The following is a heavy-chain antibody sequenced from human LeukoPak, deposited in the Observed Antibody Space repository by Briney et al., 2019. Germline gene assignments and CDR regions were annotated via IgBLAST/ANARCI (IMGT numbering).Heavy chain of an antibody. D-gene: IGHD2-15*01. V-gene: IGHV4-39*01. CDR1: GGSISSSSYY. J-gene: IGHJ4*02. CDR3: ARGFCGGGVCYSPGE. Sequence: SETLSLTCTVSGGSISSSSYYWGWIRQPPGKGLEWIGSIYYSGSTYYNPSLKSRVTTSVDTSKSQFSLRLSSVTAADTAVYYCARGFCGGGVCYSPGEWGQGTLVTVSS. CDR2: IYYSGST.